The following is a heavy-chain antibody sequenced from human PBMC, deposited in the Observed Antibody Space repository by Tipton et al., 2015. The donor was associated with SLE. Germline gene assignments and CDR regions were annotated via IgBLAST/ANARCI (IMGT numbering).Heavy chain of an antibody. Sequence: TLSLTCTVSGGSISSYFWSWIRQPPGKGLEWIGYIYYSGSTNYNPSLKSRVTISVDTSKNQFPLKLSSVTAADTAVYYCARGGRIAIFGVATDGAFDIWGQGTMVTVSS. D-gene: IGHD3-3*01. CDR3: ARGGRIAIFGVATDGAFDI. J-gene: IGHJ3*02. CDR1: GGSISSYF. CDR2: IYYSGST. V-gene: IGHV4-59*01.